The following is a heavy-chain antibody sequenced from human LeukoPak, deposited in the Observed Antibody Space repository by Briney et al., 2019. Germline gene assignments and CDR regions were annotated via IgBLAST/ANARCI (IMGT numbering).Heavy chain of an antibody. CDR3: ARYYGSGSYYTDY. CDR2: ISSSSSYI. J-gene: IGHJ4*02. V-gene: IGHV3-21*01. D-gene: IGHD3-10*01. CDR1: GFTFSSYS. Sequence: GGSLRLSGAASGFTFSSYSMNWVRQAPGKGLEWVSSISSSSSYIYYAVSVKGRFTISRDNAKNSLYLQMNSLRAEDTAVYYCARYYGSGSYYTDYWGQGTLVTVSS.